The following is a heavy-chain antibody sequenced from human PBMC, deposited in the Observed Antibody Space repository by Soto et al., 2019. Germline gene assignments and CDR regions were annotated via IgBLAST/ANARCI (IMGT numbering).Heavy chain of an antibody. Sequence: QVQLVQSGAEVKKPGSSVKVSCKASGGTFSTYAISWVRQAPGQGLEWRGGVTPIFGTANYAQKFQGRVTITADEPTRTPYMALPSLISDDTAVYYCATGPQIPYSYEYWGQGTLVTVSS. D-gene: IGHD5-18*01. CDR1: GGTFSTYA. J-gene: IGHJ4*02. CDR2: VTPIFGTA. V-gene: IGHV1-69*12. CDR3: ATGPQIPYSYEY.